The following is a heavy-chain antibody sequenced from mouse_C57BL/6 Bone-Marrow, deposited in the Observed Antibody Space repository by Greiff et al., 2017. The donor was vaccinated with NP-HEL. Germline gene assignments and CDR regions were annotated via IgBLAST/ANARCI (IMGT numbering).Heavy chain of an antibody. CDR2: ISSGSSTI. Sequence: EVKLVESGGGLVKPGGSLKLSCAASGFTFSDYGMHWVRQAPEKGLEWVAYISSGSSTIYYADTVKGRFNISRDNAKNTLFLQMTSLMSEDTAMYYCARRSYYRGFAYWGQGTLVTVSA. V-gene: IGHV5-17*01. D-gene: IGHD2-12*01. CDR1: GFTFSDYG. J-gene: IGHJ3*01. CDR3: ARRSYYRGFAY.